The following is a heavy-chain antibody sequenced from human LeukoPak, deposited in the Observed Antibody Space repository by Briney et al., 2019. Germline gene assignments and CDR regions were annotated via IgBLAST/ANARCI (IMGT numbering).Heavy chain of an antibody. D-gene: IGHD6-13*01. Sequence: ASVKVSCKASGYTFTSYGISWVRQAPGQGLEWMGWISAYNGNTNYAQKLQGRVTMTTDTSTSTAYMELRSLRSDDTAVYYCARDLSWYSVSNWFDPWGQGTLVTVSS. J-gene: IGHJ5*02. CDR3: ARDLSWYSVSNWFDP. CDR1: GYTFTSYG. CDR2: ISAYNGNT. V-gene: IGHV1-18*01.